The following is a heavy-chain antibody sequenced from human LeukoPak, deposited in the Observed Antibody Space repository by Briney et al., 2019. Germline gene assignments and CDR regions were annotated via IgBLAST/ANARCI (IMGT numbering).Heavy chain of an antibody. CDR3: ARLLRVGYCSTTTCNWFDP. CDR1: GGSISSSNW. J-gene: IGHJ5*02. D-gene: IGHD2-2*03. CDR2: IYHSGST. V-gene: IGHV4-4*02. Sequence: PSETLSLTCAVSGGSISSSNWWSWVRQPPGKGLEWIGEIYHSGSTYYNPSLKSRVTISVDTSKNQFSLKLSSVTAADTAVYYCARLLRVGYCSTTTCNWFDPWGQGTLVTVSS.